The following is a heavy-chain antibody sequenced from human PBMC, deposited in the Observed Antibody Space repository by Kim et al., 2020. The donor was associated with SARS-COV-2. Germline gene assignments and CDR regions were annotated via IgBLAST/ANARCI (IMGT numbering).Heavy chain of an antibody. Sequence: SETLSLTCTVSADSVGTYFCSWFRQPPAQGQELIGNIDYSGSTVYNPTLWIRAPISIDMYKDQYSLCLNSDTATDTATYFYVRARGWGYVFDPYRYFDL. CDR3: VRARGWGYVFDPYRYFDL. CDR2: IDYSGST. V-gene: IGHV4-59*02. J-gene: IGHJ2*01. CDR1: ADSVGTYF. D-gene: IGHD3-16*01.